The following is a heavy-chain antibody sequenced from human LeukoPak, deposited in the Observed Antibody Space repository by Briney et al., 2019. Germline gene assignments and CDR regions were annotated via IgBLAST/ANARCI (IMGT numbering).Heavy chain of an antibody. CDR3: AREGWLRDPAHMEYYYYGMDV. V-gene: IGHV3-53*01. D-gene: IGHD5-12*01. CDR1: GFTVSSNY. Sequence: PGGSLRLSCAASGFTVSSNYMNWVRQAPGQGLEWVSIIYSGGTTYYADSVKGRFTISRDNAKNSLYLQMNSLRAEDTAVYYCAREGWLRDPAHMEYYYYGMDVWGQGTTVTVSS. J-gene: IGHJ6*02. CDR2: IYSGGTT.